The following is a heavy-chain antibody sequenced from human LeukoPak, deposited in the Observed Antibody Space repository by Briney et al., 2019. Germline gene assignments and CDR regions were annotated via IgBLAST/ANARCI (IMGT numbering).Heavy chain of an antibody. Sequence: PGGSLRLSCTASGFSFSYGMSWVRQAPGKGLERVSAISGSGDKTYYLDSVKGRFTISRDISKNTLFLQMNNLRAEDMAIYYCAAPPRAGARPPYDFWGHGTLVTVSS. D-gene: IGHD6-6*01. V-gene: IGHV3-23*01. CDR3: AAPPRAGARPPYDF. CDR2: ISGSGDKT. CDR1: GFSFSYG. J-gene: IGHJ4*01.